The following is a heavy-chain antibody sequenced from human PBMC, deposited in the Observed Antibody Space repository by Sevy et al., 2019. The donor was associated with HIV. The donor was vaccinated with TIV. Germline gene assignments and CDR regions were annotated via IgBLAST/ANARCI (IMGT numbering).Heavy chain of an antibody. CDR1: GFTFSSYG. Sequence: GGSLRLSCAASGFTFSSYGMHWVRQAPGKGLEWVAFIRYDGSNKYYADSVKGRFTISRDNSKNTLYLQMNSLRAGDTAVYYCAKDLGLGYCSSTSCSYFDYWGQGTLVTVSS. J-gene: IGHJ4*02. CDR2: IRYDGSNK. V-gene: IGHV3-30*02. D-gene: IGHD2-2*01. CDR3: AKDLGLGYCSSTSCSYFDY.